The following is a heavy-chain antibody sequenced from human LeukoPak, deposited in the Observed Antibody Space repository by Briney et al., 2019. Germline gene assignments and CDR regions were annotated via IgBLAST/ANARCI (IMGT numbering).Heavy chain of an antibody. CDR3: AILTYYYDSSGYPLFQH. CDR1: GFTFSSYA. J-gene: IGHJ1*01. D-gene: IGHD3-22*01. V-gene: IGHV3-23*01. CDR2: ISGSGGST. Sequence: GGSLRLSCAASGFTFSSYAMSWVRQAPGKGLEWVSAISGSGGSTYYADSVKGRFTISRDNSKNTLYLQMNSLGAEDTAVYYCAILTYYYDSSGYPLFQHWGQGTLVTVSS.